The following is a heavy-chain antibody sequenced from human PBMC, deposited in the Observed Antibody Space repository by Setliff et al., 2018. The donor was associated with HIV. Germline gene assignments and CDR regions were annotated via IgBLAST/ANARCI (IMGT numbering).Heavy chain of an antibody. J-gene: IGHJ6*03. CDR1: GGTFSSYA. CDR3: ARSAKSGAWTYYDFWSGYSYYYMDV. CDR2: IIPIFGTA. Sequence: SVKVSCKASGGTFSSYAISWVRQAPGQGLEWMGGIIPIFGTANYAQKFQGRVTITADESTSTAYMELSSLRSEDTAVYYCARSAKSGAWTYYDFWSGYSYYYMDVWGKGTTVT. D-gene: IGHD3-3*01. V-gene: IGHV1-69*13.